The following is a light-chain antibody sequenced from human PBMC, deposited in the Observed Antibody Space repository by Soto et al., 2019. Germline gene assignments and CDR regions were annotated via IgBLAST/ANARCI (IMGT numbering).Light chain of an antibody. Sequence: QSALTQPASVSGSPGQSITISCTGTSSDVGGYNFVSWYQHHPGKAPKLITYEVTTRPSGVSNRFSASKSGNTASLTISGLQAEDEADYYCSSYTNTSTLVGFGGGTQLTVL. CDR2: EVT. CDR1: SSDVGGYNF. V-gene: IGLV2-14*01. CDR3: SSYTNTSTLVG. J-gene: IGLJ2*01.